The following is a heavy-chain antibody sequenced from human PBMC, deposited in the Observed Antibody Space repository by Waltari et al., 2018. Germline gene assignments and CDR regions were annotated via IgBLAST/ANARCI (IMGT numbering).Heavy chain of an antibody. J-gene: IGHJ5*02. CDR2: IYYSGST. CDR1: GGSISSSSYY. V-gene: IGHV4-39*07. D-gene: IGHD6-19*01. Sequence: QLQLQESGPGLVKPSETLSLTCTVPGGSISSSSYYWGWIRQPPGKGLEWIGSIYYSGSTYYNPSLKSRVTISVDTSKNQFSLKLSSVTAADTAVYYCARDTSSGFDPWGQGTLVTVSS. CDR3: ARDTSSGFDP.